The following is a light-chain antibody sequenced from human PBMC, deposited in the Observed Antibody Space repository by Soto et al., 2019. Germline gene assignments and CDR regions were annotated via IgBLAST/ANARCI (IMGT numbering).Light chain of an antibody. CDR1: SRDVGGYNY. CDR3: SSYTSRSTLGV. Sequence: QSALTQPASVSGSPGQSFTISCTGNSRDVGGYNYVSWDQQHPGKAPKLMIYEVSNRPSGVSNRFSGSKSGNTASLTISGRQAEEEADYYCSSYTSRSTLGVFGGGTQLTVL. V-gene: IGLV2-14*01. J-gene: IGLJ2*01. CDR2: EVS.